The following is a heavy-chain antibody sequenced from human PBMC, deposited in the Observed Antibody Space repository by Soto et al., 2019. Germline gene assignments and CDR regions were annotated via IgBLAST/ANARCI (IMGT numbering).Heavy chain of an antibody. CDR3: ARVNRGKYGSGSYLVSHYYYYYYMDV. CDR2: ISAYNGNT. V-gene: IGHV1-18*01. CDR1: GYTFTSYG. D-gene: IGHD3-10*01. Sequence: ASVKVSCKASGYTFTSYGISWVRQAPGQGLEWMGWISAYNGNTNYAQKLQGRVTMTTDTSTSTAYMELRSLRSDDTAVYYCARVNRGKYGSGSYLVSHYYYYYYMDVWGKGTTVTVSS. J-gene: IGHJ6*03.